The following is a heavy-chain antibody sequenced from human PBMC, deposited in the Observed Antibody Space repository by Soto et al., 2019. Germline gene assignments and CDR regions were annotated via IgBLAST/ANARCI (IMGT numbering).Heavy chain of an antibody. J-gene: IGHJ4*02. CDR3: ARDLGYCTTAGRYAFDS. V-gene: IGHV1-2*04. CDR2: INPNSGGT. D-gene: IGHD2-2*01. CDR1: RYTFTGYY. Sequence: GASVKVSCKASRYTFTGYYMHWLRQAPGQGLEWMGWINPNSGGTNYAQKFQGWVTMTRDTSISTAYMELSRLRSDDTAVYYCARDLGYCTTAGRYAFDSWGQGTLVTVSS.